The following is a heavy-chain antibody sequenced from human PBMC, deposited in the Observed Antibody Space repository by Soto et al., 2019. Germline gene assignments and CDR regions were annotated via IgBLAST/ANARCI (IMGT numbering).Heavy chain of an antibody. Sequence: QVQLQESGSGLVKPSQTLSLTCAVSGDSISSGGYSWSWIRQPPGKGLEWIAYIYQSGSTYYNPSLRSRVTMSVDRSKNQFSLKLSSVTAADTAVYFCARRYSAYQFDCWGQGTLVTVSS. J-gene: IGHJ4*02. CDR1: GDSISSGGYS. CDR2: IYQSGST. CDR3: ARRYSAYQFDC. D-gene: IGHD5-12*01. V-gene: IGHV4-30-2*01.